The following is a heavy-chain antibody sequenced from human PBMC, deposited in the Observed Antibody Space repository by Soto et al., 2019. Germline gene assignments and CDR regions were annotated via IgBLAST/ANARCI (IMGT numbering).Heavy chain of an antibody. D-gene: IGHD2-2*01. Sequence: QELLVESGGGVVQPGTSLRLSCETSGFIFRSYGMHWVRQAPGKGLEWVAVVWYDGSNKEYGESVKGRFTISRDNSKNTLYLQMNNLRADDTAVYYCARVGYCTSTSSNCPFDSWGQGTLVTVSS. CDR2: VWYDGSNK. CDR1: GFIFRSYG. J-gene: IGHJ4*02. CDR3: ARVGYCTSTSSNCPFDS. V-gene: IGHV3-33*03.